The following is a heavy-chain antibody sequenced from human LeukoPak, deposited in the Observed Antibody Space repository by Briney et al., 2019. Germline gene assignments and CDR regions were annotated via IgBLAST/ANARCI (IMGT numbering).Heavy chain of an antibody. CDR3: ARIEVGATGYYYYYYMDV. CDR1: GYSFTSYW. J-gene: IGHJ6*03. D-gene: IGHD1-26*01. V-gene: IGHV5-51*01. CDR2: IYPGDSDT. Sequence: GESLKISCKGSGYSFTSYWIGWVRQMPGKGLGWMGIIYPGDSDTRYSPSFQGQVTISADKSISTAYLQWSSLKASDTAMYYCARIEVGATGYYYYYYMDVWGKGTTVTVSS.